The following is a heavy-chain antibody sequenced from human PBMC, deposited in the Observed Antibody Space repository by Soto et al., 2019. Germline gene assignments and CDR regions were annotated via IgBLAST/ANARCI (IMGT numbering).Heavy chain of an antibody. CDR1: GYTFTSYG. CDR2: ISAYIGNT. D-gene: IGHD5-18*01. J-gene: IGHJ6*02. CDR3: ARGVDTANYYYYYGMDV. Sequence: ASVKVSCKASGYTFTSYGISWVRQAPGQGLEWMGWISAYIGNTNYAQKLQGRVTMTTDTSTSTAYMELRSLRSDDTAVYYCARGVDTANYYYYYGMDVWGQGTTVTVSS. V-gene: IGHV1-18*01.